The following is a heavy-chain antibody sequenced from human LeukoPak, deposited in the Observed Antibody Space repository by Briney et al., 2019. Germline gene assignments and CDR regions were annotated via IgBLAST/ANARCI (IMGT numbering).Heavy chain of an antibody. CDR2: ISAGNGKT. V-gene: IGHV1-3*01. CDR3: ARVAMVRGEDYFDY. CDR1: GYTFTSYV. Sequence: GASVKVSCKASGYTFTSYVMYWVRQAPGQRLEWMGWISAGNGKTKYSQKFQGRVTITRDTSASTAYMELSSLRSEDTAVYYCARVAMVRGEDYFDYWGQGTLVTVSS. D-gene: IGHD3-10*01. J-gene: IGHJ4*02.